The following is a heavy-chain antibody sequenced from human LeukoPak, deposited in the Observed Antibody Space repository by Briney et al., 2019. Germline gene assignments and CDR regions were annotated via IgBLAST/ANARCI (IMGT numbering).Heavy chain of an antibody. CDR3: ARDGYYGSGSYDWFDP. CDR2: ISGSGGTI. J-gene: IGHJ5*02. CDR1: GFTFSIYA. V-gene: IGHV3-23*01. Sequence: PGGSLRLSCAASGFTFSIYAMSWVRQAPGKGLEWVSAISGSGGTIYYADSVKGRFTISRDNAKNSLYLQMNSLRAEDTAVYYCARDGYYGSGSYDWFDPWGQGTLVTVSS. D-gene: IGHD3-10*01.